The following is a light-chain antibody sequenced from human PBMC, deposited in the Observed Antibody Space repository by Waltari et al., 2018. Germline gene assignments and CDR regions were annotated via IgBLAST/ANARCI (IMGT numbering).Light chain of an antibody. CDR2: TNN. Sequence: QSVLTQPPSASGPPGQRVSFSCSGTSSNIGSNSVNWYQHLPGTAPKLLIHTNNHRPSGVPDRVSGSKSGTSASLAISGLRSEDEADYFCAAWDDSLDVWVFGGGTKLTVL. J-gene: IGLJ3*02. V-gene: IGLV1-44*01. CDR3: AAWDDSLDVWV. CDR1: SSNIGSNS.